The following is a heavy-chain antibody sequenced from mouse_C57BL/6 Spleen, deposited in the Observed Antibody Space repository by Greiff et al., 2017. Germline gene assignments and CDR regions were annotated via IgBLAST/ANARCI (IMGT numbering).Heavy chain of an antibody. V-gene: IGHV1-80*01. Sequence: QVQLQQSGAELVNPGASVKISCKASGYAFSSYWMNWVKQRPGKGLEGIGQIYPGDGDTNYNGKFKGKATLTADKSSSTAYMQLSSLTSEDSAVYFCARYSNYEDYYAMDYWGQGTSVTVSS. D-gene: IGHD2-5*01. CDR1: GYAFSSYW. CDR3: ARYSNYEDYYAMDY. J-gene: IGHJ4*01. CDR2: IYPGDGDT.